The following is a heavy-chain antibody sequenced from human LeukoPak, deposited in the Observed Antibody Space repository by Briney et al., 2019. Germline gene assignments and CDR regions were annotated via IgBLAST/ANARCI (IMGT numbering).Heavy chain of an antibody. Sequence: GGSLRLSCAASGFTFNSYAMSWVRQAPGKGLEWVSGISGSGDSTYYADSVKGRFTISRDDAKNSLYLQMNSLRDEDTAVYHCVGASAGNRPFDYWGQGTLLTVSS. CDR1: GFTFNSYA. CDR2: ISGSGDST. D-gene: IGHD1-14*01. CDR3: VGASAGNRPFDY. J-gene: IGHJ4*02. V-gene: IGHV3-23*01.